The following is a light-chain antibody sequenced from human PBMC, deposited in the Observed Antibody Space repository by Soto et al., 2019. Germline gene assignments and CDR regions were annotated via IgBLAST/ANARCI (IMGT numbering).Light chain of an antibody. Sequence: EIVLTQSPATLSLSPEERATLSCRASQSVSSYLAWYQQKPGQAPRLLIYDASNRATGIPARFSGSGSGTDFTLTISSLEPEDFAVYYCQQRSNWRNTFGQGTKLEIK. CDR1: QSVSSY. V-gene: IGKV3-11*01. CDR2: DAS. CDR3: QQRSNWRNT. J-gene: IGKJ2*01.